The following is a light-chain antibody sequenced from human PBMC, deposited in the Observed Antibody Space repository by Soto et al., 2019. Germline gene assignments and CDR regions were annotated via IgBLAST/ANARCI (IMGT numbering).Light chain of an antibody. CDR1: QSVTSDY. Sequence: EIVLTQSPGTLSLSPGERATLSCRASQSVTSDYLAWYQQRPGQAPRLLIFAASTRATGTPDRFSGGGSETEFTLTISRLEHEDSAVYNCQQYCISRTFGQGTKVEIK. CDR2: AAS. J-gene: IGKJ1*01. CDR3: QQYCISRT. V-gene: IGKV3-20*01.